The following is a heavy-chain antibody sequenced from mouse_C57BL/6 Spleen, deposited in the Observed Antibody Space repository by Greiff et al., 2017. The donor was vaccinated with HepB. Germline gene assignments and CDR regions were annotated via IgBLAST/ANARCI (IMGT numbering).Heavy chain of an antibody. CDR2: ISGGGGNT. CDR3: ARYYGSFDY. Sequence: EVKLVESGGGLVKPGGSLKLSCAASGFTFSSYTMSWVRQTPEKRLEWVATISGGGGNTYYPDSVKGRFTISRDNAKNTLYLQMSSLRSEDTALYYCARYYGSFDYWGQGTTLTVSS. V-gene: IGHV5-9*01. D-gene: IGHD1-1*01. CDR1: GFTFSSYT. J-gene: IGHJ2*01.